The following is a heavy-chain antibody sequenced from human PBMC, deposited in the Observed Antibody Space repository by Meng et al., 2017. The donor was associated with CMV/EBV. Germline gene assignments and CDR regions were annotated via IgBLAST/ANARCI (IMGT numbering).Heavy chain of an antibody. CDR3: ARDGYSSSWYGPGYYYYYYGIDV. CDR2: ISYDGSNK. D-gene: IGHD6-13*01. V-gene: IGHV3-30-3*01. J-gene: IGHJ6*02. CDR1: GFTFSSYA. Sequence: GASLKISCAASGFTFSSYAMHVVRQAPGKGLEWVAVISYDGSNKYYADSVKGRFTISRDNSKNTLYLQMNSLRAEDTAVYYCARDGYSSSWYGPGYYYYYYGIDVWGQGTTVTVSS.